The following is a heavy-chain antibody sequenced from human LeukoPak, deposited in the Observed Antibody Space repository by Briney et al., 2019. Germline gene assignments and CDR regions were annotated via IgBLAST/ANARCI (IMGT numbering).Heavy chain of an antibody. D-gene: IGHD4-17*01. J-gene: IGHJ5*02. CDR3: AKDSHGDYKWGFDP. CDR1: GFTVSSNY. Sequence: PGGSLRLSCAASGFTVSSNYMSWVRQAPGKGLEWVSVIYSGGSTYYADSVKGRFTISRDNSKNTLYLQMNSLRAEDTAVYYCAKDSHGDYKWGFDPWGQGTLVTVSS. CDR2: IYSGGST. V-gene: IGHV3-66*02.